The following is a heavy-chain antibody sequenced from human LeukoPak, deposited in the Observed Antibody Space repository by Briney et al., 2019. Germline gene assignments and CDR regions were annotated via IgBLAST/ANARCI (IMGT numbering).Heavy chain of an antibody. CDR2: IRYDGSKK. CDR1: GFTFSSYG. CDR3: ARDDAFDI. V-gene: IGHV3-30*02. J-gene: IGHJ3*02. Sequence: GGSLRLSCAASGFTFSSYGMHWVRQAPGKGLEWVAFIRYDGSKKYYADSVKGRFTISRDNAKNSLYLQMNSLRAEDTAVYYCARDDAFDIWGQGTMVTVSS.